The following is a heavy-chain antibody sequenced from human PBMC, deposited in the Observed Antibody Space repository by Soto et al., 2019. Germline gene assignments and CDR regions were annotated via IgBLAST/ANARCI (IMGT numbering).Heavy chain of an antibody. Sequence: GESLKISCKGSGYSFTSYWIGWVRQMPGKGLEWMGIIYPGDSDTRYSPSFQGQVTISADKSISTAYLQWSSLKASDTAMYYCARQEKSIAARPLYYYYYYMDVWGKGTTVTVSS. CDR3: ARQEKSIAARPLYYYYYYMDV. CDR1: GYSFTSYW. J-gene: IGHJ6*03. D-gene: IGHD6-6*01. V-gene: IGHV5-51*01. CDR2: IYPGDSDT.